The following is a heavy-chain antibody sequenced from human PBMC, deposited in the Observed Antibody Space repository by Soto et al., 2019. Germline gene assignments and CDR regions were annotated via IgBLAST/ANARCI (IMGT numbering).Heavy chain of an antibody. Sequence: SETLSLTSTFSRGSISSGTNYWAWIRQPPGKGVEWIANIYYSGSTFYNPSLRSRVTISLGTTKSQFSLKLRSVTAADTAVYYCARHEAGWYFDSSGQLTLVTVSS. D-gene: IGHD6-25*01. CDR1: RGSISSGTNY. CDR2: IYYSGST. J-gene: IGHJ4*02. V-gene: IGHV4-39*01. CDR3: ARHEAGWYFDS.